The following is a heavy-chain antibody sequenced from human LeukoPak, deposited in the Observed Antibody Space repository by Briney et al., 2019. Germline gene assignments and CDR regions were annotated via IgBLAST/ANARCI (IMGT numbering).Heavy chain of an antibody. Sequence: GASLRLSCAACGFTFSSYSMNWVRQAPGKGLEWVSSISSSSSYIYYADSVKGRFTISRDNAKNSLYLQMNSLRAEDTAVYYCARARDLVVPAGMGYWGQGTLVTVSS. CDR1: GFTFSSYS. J-gene: IGHJ4*02. V-gene: IGHV3-21*01. CDR3: ARARDLVVPAGMGY. CDR2: ISSSSSYI. D-gene: IGHD2-2*01.